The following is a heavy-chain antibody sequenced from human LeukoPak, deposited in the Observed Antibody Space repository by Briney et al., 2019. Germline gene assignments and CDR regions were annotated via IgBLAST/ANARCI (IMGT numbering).Heavy chain of an antibody. CDR3: ARGLGDGYNYPD. V-gene: IGHV4-61*08. J-gene: IGHJ4*02. CDR2: IYYSGST. CDR1: GDSISSSGYY. Sequence: SETLSLTCTVSGDSISSSGYYWSWIRQPPGKGLEWIGYIYYSGSTNYNPSLKSRVTISVDTSKNQFSLKLSSVTAADTAVYYCARGLGDGYNYPDWGQGTLVTVSS. D-gene: IGHD5-24*01.